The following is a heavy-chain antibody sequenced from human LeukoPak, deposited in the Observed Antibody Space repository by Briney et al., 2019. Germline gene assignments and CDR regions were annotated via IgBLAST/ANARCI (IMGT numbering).Heavy chain of an antibody. Sequence: PSETLSLTCAVYGGSFSGYYWSWIRQPPGKGLEWIGEINHSGSTNYNPSLKSRVTISVDTSKNHFTLKLSSVTAADTAVYYCARGRQDRYCSSTSCYTTRDNWFDPWGKGTLVTVSS. CDR1: GGSFSGYY. V-gene: IGHV4-34*01. CDR2: INHSGST. D-gene: IGHD2-2*02. CDR3: ARGRQDRYCSSTSCYTTRDNWFDP. J-gene: IGHJ5*02.